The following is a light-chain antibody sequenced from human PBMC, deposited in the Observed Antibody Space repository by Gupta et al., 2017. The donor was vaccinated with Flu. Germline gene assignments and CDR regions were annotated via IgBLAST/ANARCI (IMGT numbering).Light chain of an antibody. V-gene: IGKV1-39*01. CDR3: EQGDTTPIT. CDR2: VAH. CDR1: QRIASY. J-gene: IGKJ1*01. Sequence: DSQMTQSPSSLSASVGDRVSITCRASQRIASYVTWYQQKGGEAPKLLIYVAHNLQSGIPSRFSGSGXGTXFTLAIXRLQPKDFATYYCEQGDTTPITLGXGTKVESK.